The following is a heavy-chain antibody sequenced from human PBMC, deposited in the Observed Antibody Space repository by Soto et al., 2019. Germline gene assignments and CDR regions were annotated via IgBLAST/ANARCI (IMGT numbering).Heavy chain of an antibody. CDR2: IFHDGTA. J-gene: IGHJ4*02. CDR3: ARLVYDTRLNYMYFDF. CDR1: GFSMRSGNW. Sequence: KASEALSLQCAVSGFSMRSGNWWTWVRQTPQRGLEYIGEIFHDGTANYYPSFERRVAISVDTSKNQFSLKLTSVTAADTAIYFCARLVYDTRLNYMYFDFWGQGALVTVSS. D-gene: IGHD2-8*01. V-gene: IGHV4-4*02.